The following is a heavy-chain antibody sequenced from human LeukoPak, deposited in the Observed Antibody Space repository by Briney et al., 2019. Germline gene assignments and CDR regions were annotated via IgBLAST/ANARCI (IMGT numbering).Heavy chain of an antibody. CDR3: AKSSGSYGFDY. V-gene: IGHV3-48*01. Sequence: PGGSLRLSCAASGFTFSSYSMNWVRQAPGKGLEWVSYISSSSSTIYYADSLKGRFTISRDNAKNSLYLQMNSLRAEDTAVYYCAKSSGSYGFDYWGQGTLVTVSS. CDR1: GFTFSSYS. CDR2: ISSSSSTI. J-gene: IGHJ4*02. D-gene: IGHD1-26*01.